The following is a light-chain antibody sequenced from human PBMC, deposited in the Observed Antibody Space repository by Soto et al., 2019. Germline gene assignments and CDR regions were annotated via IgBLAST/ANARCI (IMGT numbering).Light chain of an antibody. Sequence: DIQMTQYPSSLSASVGDRVTITCRASQSISSYVNWYLQKPGKAPKLLIYAASSLQSGVPSRFSGSGSGTDFTLTISRLEPEDFAVYYCQQYGSSPAFGQGTKVDIK. J-gene: IGKJ1*01. CDR1: QSISSY. V-gene: IGKV1-39*01. CDR3: QQYGSSPA. CDR2: AAS.